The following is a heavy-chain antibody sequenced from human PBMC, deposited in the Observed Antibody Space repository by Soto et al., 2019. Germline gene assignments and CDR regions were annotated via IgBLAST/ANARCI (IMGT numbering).Heavy chain of an antibody. CDR1: GYTFTSYY. V-gene: IGHV1-46*01. Sequence: AAVKVSCKASGYTFTSYYMHWVRQAPGQGLEWMGIIDPSGGSTSYAQKFQGRVTMTRDTSTSTVYMELSSLRSEDPAIYYCARVSVPAAIRSGFDYWGQGTLVTVSS. D-gene: IGHD2-2*02. J-gene: IGHJ4*02. CDR3: ARVSVPAAIRSGFDY. CDR2: IDPSGGST.